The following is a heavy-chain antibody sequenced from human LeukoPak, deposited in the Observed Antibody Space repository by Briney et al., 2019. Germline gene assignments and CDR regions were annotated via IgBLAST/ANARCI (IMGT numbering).Heavy chain of an antibody. J-gene: IGHJ5*02. CDR2: ISSSSSYI. D-gene: IGHD3-9*01. V-gene: IGHV3-21*01. CDR1: GFTFSSYS. CDR3: ARGVLGYFRFDP. Sequence: GGSLRLSCAASGFTFSSYSMNWVRQAPGKGLEWVSSISSSSSYIYYADSVKGRFTISRDNAKNSLYLQMNNLRAEDTAVYYCARGVLGYFRFDPWGQGTLVTVSS.